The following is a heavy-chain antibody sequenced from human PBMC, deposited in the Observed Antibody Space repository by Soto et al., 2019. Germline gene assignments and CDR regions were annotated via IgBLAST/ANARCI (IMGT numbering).Heavy chain of an antibody. CDR3: ASNRIVVVPAATRGADFNLYYYYGMDV. V-gene: IGHV4-34*01. CDR1: GGSFSGYY. D-gene: IGHD2-2*01. CDR2: INHSGST. J-gene: IGHJ6*02. Sequence: SETLSLTCAVYGGSFSGYYWSWIRQPPGKGLEWIGEINHSGSTNYNPSLKSRVTISVDTSKNQFSLKLSSVTAADTAVYYCASNRIVVVPAATRGADFNLYYYYGMDVWGQGTTVTVSS.